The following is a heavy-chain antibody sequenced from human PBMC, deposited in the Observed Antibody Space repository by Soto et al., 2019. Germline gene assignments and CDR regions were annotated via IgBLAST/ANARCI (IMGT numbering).Heavy chain of an antibody. CDR2: INPSGGST. D-gene: IGHD6-19*01. CDR3: ARDRPYRRSRGWTRVWFDP. CDR1: GYTFTSYY. V-gene: IGHV1-46*03. Sequence: ASVKVSCKASGYTFTSYYMHWVRQAPGQGLEWMGIINPSGGSTSYAQKFQGRVTMTRDTSTSTVYMELSSLRSEDTAVYYCARDRPYRRSRGWTRVWFDPWGQRTLVTVSS. J-gene: IGHJ5*02.